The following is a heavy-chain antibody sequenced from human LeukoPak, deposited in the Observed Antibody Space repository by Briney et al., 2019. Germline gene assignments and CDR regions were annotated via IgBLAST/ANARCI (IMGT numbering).Heavy chain of an antibody. CDR2: FDPEDGET. CDR3: ATVTWAPGSLDY. Sequence: ASVKVSCKVSGYTLTELSMHWVRQAPRKGLEWMGGFDPEDGETIYAQKFQGRVTMTEDTSTDIAYMELSSLRSEDTAVYYCATVTWAPGSLDYWGQGTLVTVSS. V-gene: IGHV1-24*01. CDR1: GYTLTELS. J-gene: IGHJ4*02. D-gene: IGHD3-10*01.